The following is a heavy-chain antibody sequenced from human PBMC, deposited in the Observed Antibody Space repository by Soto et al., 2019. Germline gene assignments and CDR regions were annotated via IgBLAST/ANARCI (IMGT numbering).Heavy chain of an antibody. CDR2: ISYDGSNK. V-gene: IGHV3-30*18. D-gene: IGHD2-15*01. CDR3: AKLLGYWSGGSGYADAFDI. Sequence: GGSLRLSCAASGFTFSSYGMHWVRQPPGKGLEWVAVISYDGSNKYYADSVKGRFTISRDNSKNTLYLQMNSLRAEDTAVYYCAKLLGYWSGGSGYADAFDIWGQGTMVTVSS. CDR1: GFTFSSYG. J-gene: IGHJ3*02.